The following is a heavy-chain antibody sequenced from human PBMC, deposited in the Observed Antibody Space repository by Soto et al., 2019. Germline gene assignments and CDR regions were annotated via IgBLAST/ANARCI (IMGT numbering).Heavy chain of an antibody. CDR2: IRSKAYGGTT. CDR1: VFTFGDYA. J-gene: IGHJ6*02. CDR3: TCSSTTGYYYYGMDV. V-gene: IGHV3-49*03. Sequence: GGSLRLSCTASVFTFGDYAMSWFRQAPGKGLEWVGFIRSKAYGGTTEYAASVKGRFTISRDDSKSIAYLQMNSLKTEDTAVYYCTCSSTTGYYYYGMDVWGQGTTVTVSS. D-gene: IGHD2-2*01.